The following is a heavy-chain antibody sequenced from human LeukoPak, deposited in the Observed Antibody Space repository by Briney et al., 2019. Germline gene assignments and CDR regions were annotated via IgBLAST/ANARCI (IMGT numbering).Heavy chain of an antibody. CDR2: IIPIFGTA. CDR1: GGTFSSYA. CDR3: ARDPYSSSWSYGMDV. J-gene: IGHJ6*02. V-gene: IGHV1-69*13. D-gene: IGHD6-13*01. Sequence: SVKVSCKASGGTFSSYAISWVRQAPGQGLEWMGGIIPIFGTANYAQKFQGRVTITADESTSTAYMELSSLGSEDTAVYYCARDPYSSSWSYGMDVWGQGTTVTVSS.